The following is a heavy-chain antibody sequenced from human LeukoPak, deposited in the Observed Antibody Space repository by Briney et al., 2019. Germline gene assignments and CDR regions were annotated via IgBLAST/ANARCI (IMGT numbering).Heavy chain of an antibody. V-gene: IGHV3-30*18. CDR3: ANQRGLYCSGDSCYFILDY. CDR2: ISYDGSNK. Sequence: PGRSLRLSCAASGFTFSTYGMHWVRQAPGKGLEWVALISYDGSNKYYADSVKGRFTISRDNSKNTLFLQMNSLRAEDTAVCYCANQRGLYCSGDSCYFILDYWGQGTLVTVSS. D-gene: IGHD2-15*01. CDR1: GFTFSTYG. J-gene: IGHJ4*02.